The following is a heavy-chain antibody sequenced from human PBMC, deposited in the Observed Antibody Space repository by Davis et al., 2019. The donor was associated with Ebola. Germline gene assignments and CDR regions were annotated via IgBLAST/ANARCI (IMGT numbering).Heavy chain of an antibody. D-gene: IGHD3-3*01. CDR1: GYTFTSYA. J-gene: IGHJ6*02. V-gene: IGHV1-3*01. CDR2: INAGNGNT. CDR3: ARDRKRELRTIYYGMDV. Sequence: ASVKVSCKASGYTFTSYAMHWVRQAPGQRLEWMGWINAGNGNTKYSQKFQGRVTITRDTSASTAYMELSSLRSEDTAVYYCARDRKRELRTIYYGMDVWGQGTTVTVSS.